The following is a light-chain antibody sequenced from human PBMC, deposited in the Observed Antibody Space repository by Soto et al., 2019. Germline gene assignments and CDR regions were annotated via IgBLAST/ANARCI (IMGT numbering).Light chain of an antibody. V-gene: IGKV1-39*01. CDR2: ATS. J-gene: IGKJ1*01. CDR3: QQSHSTPRT. Sequence: GYRVTITCRTSQSISSYLNWYQQKPGKAPKLLIYATSSLQSGVPSRFSGSGFGTDFTLTITSLQPEDFATYYCQQSHSTPRTFGQGTKVDIK. CDR1: QSISSY.